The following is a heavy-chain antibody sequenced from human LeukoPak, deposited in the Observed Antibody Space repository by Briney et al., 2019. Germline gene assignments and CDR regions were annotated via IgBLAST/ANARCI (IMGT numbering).Heavy chain of an antibody. J-gene: IGHJ6*02. V-gene: IGHV6-1*01. CDR2: TYYRSKWYN. Sequence: SQTLSLTCAISGDSVSSNTAPWHWIRQSPSSGLEWLGRTYYRSKWYNNYALSVKSRITINPDTSKNQFSLQLNSVTPEDTAVYYCTRGGQGMGVWGQGTTVTVSS. CDR1: GDSVSSNTAP. CDR3: TRGGQGMGV.